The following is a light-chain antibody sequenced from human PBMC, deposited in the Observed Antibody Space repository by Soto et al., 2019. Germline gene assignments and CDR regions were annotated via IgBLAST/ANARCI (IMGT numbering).Light chain of an antibody. CDR3: LQDYNYPLT. CDR2: AAS. J-gene: IGKJ4*01. CDR1: QDIRND. V-gene: IGKV1-6*01. Sequence: ATQMTQSPPSLSASVGDRITITCRASQDIRNDLGWYQQKPGEAPKLLMYAASRLQSGVPSRFSGSGSGTDSTLTISTLQPEDFATYYFLQDYNYPLTFGGGTKVEIK.